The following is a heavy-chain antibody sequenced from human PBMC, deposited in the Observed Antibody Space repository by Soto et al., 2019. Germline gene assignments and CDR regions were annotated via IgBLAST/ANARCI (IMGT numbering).Heavy chain of an antibody. D-gene: IGHD1-1*01. CDR1: GGSISSGDYS. CDR2: IYHSGST. CDR3: ARDRERYFDY. Sequence: SETLSLTLTVSGGSISSGDYSWSWIRQPPGKGLEWIGYIYHSGSTYYNPSLKSRVTISVDTSKNQFSLKLSSVTAADTAVYYCARDRERYFDYWGQGTLVTVSS. J-gene: IGHJ4*02. V-gene: IGHV4-30-4*01.